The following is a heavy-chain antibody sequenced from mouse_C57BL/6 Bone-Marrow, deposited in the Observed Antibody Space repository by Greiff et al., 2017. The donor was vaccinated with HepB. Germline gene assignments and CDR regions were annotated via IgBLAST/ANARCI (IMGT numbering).Heavy chain of an antibody. Sequence: EVQGVESGAELVRPGASVKLSCTASGFNIKDDYMHWVKQRPEQGLEWIGWIDPENGDTEYATKFQGKATITADTSSNTAYLQLSSLTSEDTAVYYCTYYSDYPYWYFDVWGTGTTVTVSS. CDR3: TYYSDYPYWYFDV. CDR1: GFNIKDDY. J-gene: IGHJ1*03. CDR2: IDPENGDT. V-gene: IGHV14-4*01. D-gene: IGHD2-13*01.